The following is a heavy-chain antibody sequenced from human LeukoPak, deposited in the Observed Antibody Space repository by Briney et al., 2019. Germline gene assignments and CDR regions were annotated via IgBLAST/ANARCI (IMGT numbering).Heavy chain of an antibody. J-gene: IGHJ5*02. D-gene: IGHD3-10*01. Sequence: SQTLSLTCTVSGYSISSGYYWGWIRQPPGKGLEWIGSIYHSGSTYYNPSLKSRVTISVDTSKNQFSLKLSSVTAADTAVYYCARVPVWFGEPDNWFDPWGQGTLVTVSS. V-gene: IGHV4-38-2*02. CDR3: ARVPVWFGEPDNWFDP. CDR2: IYHSGST. CDR1: GYSISSGYY.